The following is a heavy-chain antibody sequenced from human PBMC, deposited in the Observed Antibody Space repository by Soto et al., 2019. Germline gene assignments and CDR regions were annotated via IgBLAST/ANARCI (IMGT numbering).Heavy chain of an antibody. D-gene: IGHD3-22*01. CDR1: GVSMSIGTDY. CDR2: IHYSGST. CDR3: ARRHSHDFYDKNLYVP. Sequence: SETLSLTCNVSGVSMSIGTDYWGWIRHPPGKGLEWIGNIHYSGSTYYNPSLKSRLQISVDTSKNQFSLKLSSVTAADTAMYYCARRHSHDFYDKNLYVPWGQGTYVT. J-gene: IGHJ4*01. V-gene: IGHV4-39*01.